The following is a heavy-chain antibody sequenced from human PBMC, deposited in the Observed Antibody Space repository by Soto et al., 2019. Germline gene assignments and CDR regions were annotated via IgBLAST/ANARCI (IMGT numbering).Heavy chain of an antibody. CDR3: AKNNDRGVINYFDY. V-gene: IGHV3-23*01. J-gene: IGHJ4*02. Sequence: GSLRLAGAASGFTFSSYAMSWLLQAPGKGLEWVSAISGSGGSTYYADSVKGRFTISRDNSKNTLYLQMNSLRAEDTAVYYCAKNNDRGVINYFDYWGQGTLVTVSS. D-gene: IGHD3-10*02. CDR2: ISGSGGST. CDR1: GFTFSSYA.